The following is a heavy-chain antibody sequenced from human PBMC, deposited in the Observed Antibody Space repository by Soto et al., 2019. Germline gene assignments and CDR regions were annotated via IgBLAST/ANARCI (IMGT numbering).Heavy chain of an antibody. V-gene: IGHV2-5*02. CDR1: GFSLSTSGVG. D-gene: IGHD6-19*01. J-gene: IGHJ4*02. Sequence: SGPTLVNPTQTLTLTCTFSGFSLSTSGVGVGWIRQPPGKALECLALIYWDDDKRYSPSLKSRLTITKDTSKNQVVLTMTNMDPVETSTYYCAHRKSVAGTSYFDYWGQVTLVTVSS. CDR2: IYWDDDK. CDR3: AHRKSVAGTSYFDY.